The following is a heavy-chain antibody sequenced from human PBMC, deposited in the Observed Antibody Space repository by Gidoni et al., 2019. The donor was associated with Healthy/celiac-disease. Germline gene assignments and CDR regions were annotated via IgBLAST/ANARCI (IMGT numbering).Heavy chain of an antibody. CDR2: ISGSGGST. J-gene: IGHJ4*02. Sequence: EVQLLESGGGLVQPGGSLRLSCAASGFTLSSYAMSWVRQAPGKGMEWVSAISGSGGSTYYADSVKGRFTISRDNSKNTLYLQMNSLRAEDTAVYYCAKNSGIVGATVDFDYWGQGTLVTVSS. CDR1: GFTLSSYA. V-gene: IGHV3-23*01. D-gene: IGHD1-26*01. CDR3: AKNSGIVGATVDFDY.